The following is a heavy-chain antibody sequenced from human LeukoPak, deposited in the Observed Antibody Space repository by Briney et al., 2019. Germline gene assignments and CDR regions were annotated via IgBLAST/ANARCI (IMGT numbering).Heavy chain of an antibody. CDR2: IIPILGIA. V-gene: IGHV1-69*04. Sequence: ASVKVSCKASGGTFSSYAISWVRQAPGQGLEWMGRIIPILGIANYAQKFQGRVTITADKSMSTAYMELSSLRSEDTAVYYCARYRSAPGYGSGSFPSPDVWGQGTTVTVSS. CDR1: GGTFSSYA. J-gene: IGHJ6*02. CDR3: ARYRSAPGYGSGSFPSPDV. D-gene: IGHD3-10*01.